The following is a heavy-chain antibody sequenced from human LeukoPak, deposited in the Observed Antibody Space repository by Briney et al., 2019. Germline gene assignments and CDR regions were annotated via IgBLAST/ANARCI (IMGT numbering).Heavy chain of an antibody. CDR2: ISAYNGNT. CDR3: ARLSRYYDILTGWAFDY. V-gene: IGHV1-18*01. J-gene: IGHJ4*02. CDR1: GYSFSAYG. D-gene: IGHD3-9*01. Sequence: ASVKVSCKASGYSFSAYGINWVRLAPGQGLEWMGWISAYNGNTNYAQKPQGRVTMTTDTSTSTAYMELRSLRSDDTAVYYCARLSRYYDILTGWAFDYWGQGTLVTVSS.